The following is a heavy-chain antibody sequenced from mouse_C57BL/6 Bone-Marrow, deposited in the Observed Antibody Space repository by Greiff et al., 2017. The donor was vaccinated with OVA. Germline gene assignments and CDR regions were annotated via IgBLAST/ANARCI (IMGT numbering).Heavy chain of an antibody. CDR1: GYAFSSSW. D-gene: IGHD1-1*01. Sequence: QVQLKQSGPELVQPGASVKISCKASGYAFSSSWMKWVKQRPGTGLEWLGRIYTGDGDTHYNGKFKGKATLTADKYSSTAYMQLSSLTSEGSAVYCCAREYYGRDVDDWGQGTTLTVSS. CDR2: IYTGDGDT. CDR3: AREYYGRDVDD. J-gene: IGHJ2*01. V-gene: IGHV1-82*01.